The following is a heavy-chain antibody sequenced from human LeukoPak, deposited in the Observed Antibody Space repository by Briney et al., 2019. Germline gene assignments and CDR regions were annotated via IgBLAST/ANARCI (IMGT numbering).Heavy chain of an antibody. CDR3: ARDAYSYGYSFDP. J-gene: IGHJ5*02. CDR2: IYYSGST. Sequence: SETLSLTCTVSGGSISSYDWSWIRQPPGKGLEWIGYIYYSGSTNYNPSLKSRVTMSVDTSKNHFSLRLSSVTAADTAVYYCARDAYSYGYSFDPWGQGTLVTVSS. V-gene: IGHV4-59*01. D-gene: IGHD5-18*01. CDR1: GGSISSYD.